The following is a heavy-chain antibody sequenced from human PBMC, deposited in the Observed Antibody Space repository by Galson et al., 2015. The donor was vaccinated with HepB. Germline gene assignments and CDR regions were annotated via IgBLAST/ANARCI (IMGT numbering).Heavy chain of an antibody. Sequence: SETRSLTCTVPASSICTSCWGWIRQPPGKGLEWIGWIYYSASTNYNPSLKSRVTISVDTSKNQFSLKLSSVIAADTALYYWARLGYCSGGACHPDDWGQGTLVTVSS. CDR3: ARLGYCSGGACHPDD. V-gene: IGHV4-59*01. J-gene: IGHJ4*02. D-gene: IGHD2-15*01. CDR2: IYYSAST. CDR1: ASSICTSC.